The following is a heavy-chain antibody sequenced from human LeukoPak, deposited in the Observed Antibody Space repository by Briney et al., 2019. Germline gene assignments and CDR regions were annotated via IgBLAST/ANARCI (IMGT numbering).Heavy chain of an antibody. CDR1: GFTFSSYA. V-gene: IGHV3-23*01. Sequence: GGSLRLSCAASGFTFSSYAMSWVRQAPGKGLEWGSGISGSGGSTYYADSVKGRFTISRDNSKNTVYLQMNSLRAEDTAVYYCAKAGNDYPNWFDPWGQGTLVTVSS. CDR2: ISGSGGST. D-gene: IGHD4-17*01. CDR3: AKAGNDYPNWFDP. J-gene: IGHJ5*02.